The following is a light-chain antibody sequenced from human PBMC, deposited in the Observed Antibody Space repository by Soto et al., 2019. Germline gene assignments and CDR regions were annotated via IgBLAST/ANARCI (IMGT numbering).Light chain of an antibody. V-gene: IGKV1-12*01. CDR2: AAS. CDR3: QQGDSFPIT. CDR1: QSISSS. J-gene: IGKJ5*01. Sequence: DIQMTQSPSSVSASVGDRVTITCRASQSISSSLAWYQQKPGTVPKLLIYAASSFQSGVPSRFSGSGAGTESKLPITSLQPEDFGTYYCQQGDSFPITFGQGTRLEFK.